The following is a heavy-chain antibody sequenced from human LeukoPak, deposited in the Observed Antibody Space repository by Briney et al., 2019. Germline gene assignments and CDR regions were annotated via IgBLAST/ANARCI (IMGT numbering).Heavy chain of an antibody. CDR3: ARRTGWFAFDI. CDR2: ITSNSGGT. J-gene: IGHJ3*02. CDR1: GFSFGDSA. Sequence: GGSLRLSCAASGFSFGDSAMHWVRQAPGRDLEWVSGITSNSGGTAYADSVRGRLTISRDNAKNSLYLQMTSLRPEDTAFYYCARRTGWFAFDIWGQGTMVTVSS. V-gene: IGHV3-9*01. D-gene: IGHD3/OR15-3a*01.